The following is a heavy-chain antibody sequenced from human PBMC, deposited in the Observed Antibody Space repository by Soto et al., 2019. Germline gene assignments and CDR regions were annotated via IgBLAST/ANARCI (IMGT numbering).Heavy chain of an antibody. Sequence: QVHLVQSGAEVEKPGASVKVSCKASGYTFTDYGISWVRQAPGQGLQWMGWINAFNGNTKYAQQFQGRVTMTTDTSTSTAYMELRSLESDDTAVYYCARISQSDFWSGYYYFFDYWGQGTLVTVSS. CDR3: ARISQSDFWSGYYYFFDY. D-gene: IGHD3-3*01. CDR1: GYTFTDYG. CDR2: INAFNGNT. J-gene: IGHJ4*02. V-gene: IGHV1-18*01.